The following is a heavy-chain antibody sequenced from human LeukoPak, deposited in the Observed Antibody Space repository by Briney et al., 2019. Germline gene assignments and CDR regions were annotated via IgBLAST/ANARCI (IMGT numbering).Heavy chain of an antibody. V-gene: IGHV4-34*01. J-gene: IGHJ5*02. CDR3: ARDLTVTTSWFDP. CDR2: INHSGST. D-gene: IGHD4-17*01. Sequence: SETLSLTCAVYGGSFSGYYWSWIRQPPGKGLEWIGEINHSGSTNYNPSLKSRVTISVDTSKNQFSLKLSSVTAADTAVYYCARDLTVTTSWFDPWGQGTLVTVSS. CDR1: GGSFSGYY.